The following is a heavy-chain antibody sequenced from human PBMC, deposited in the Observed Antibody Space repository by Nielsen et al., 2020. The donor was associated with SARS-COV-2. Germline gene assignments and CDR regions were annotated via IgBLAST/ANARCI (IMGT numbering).Heavy chain of an antibody. CDR3: AGGGYYYYGMDV. CDR1: GFTFSSYS. V-gene: IGHV3-48*02. D-gene: IGHD3-16*01. J-gene: IGHJ6*02. CDR2: ISSSSSTI. Sequence: GGSLRLSCAASGFTFSSYSMNWVRQAPGKGLEWVSYISSSSSTIYYADSVKGRFTISRDNAKNSLYPQMNSLRDEDTAVYYCAGGGYYYYGMDVWGQGTTVTVSS.